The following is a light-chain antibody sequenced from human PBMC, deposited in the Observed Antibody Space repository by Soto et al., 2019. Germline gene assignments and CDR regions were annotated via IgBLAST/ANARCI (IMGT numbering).Light chain of an antibody. CDR2: GAS. CDR1: QSVSSN. Sequence: EIVMTQSPAILSVSPGXRATLSCRASQSVSSNLAWYQQKPGQTPRLLIYGASTRATGIPARFSGSGSGTEFTLTISSLQSEDFAIYYCQQYNNWLMLSFGGGTKVDIK. CDR3: QQYNNWLMLS. J-gene: IGKJ4*01. V-gene: IGKV3-15*01.